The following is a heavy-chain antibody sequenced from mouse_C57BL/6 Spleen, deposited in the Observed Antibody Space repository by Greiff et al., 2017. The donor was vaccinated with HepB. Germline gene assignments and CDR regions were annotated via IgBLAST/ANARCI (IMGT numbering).Heavy chain of an antibody. Sequence: VQLQQSVAELVRPGASVKLSCTASGFNIKNTYMHWVKQRPEQGLEWIGRIDPANGNTKYAPKFQGQATITADTSSNTAYLQLSSLTSEDTAIYYCALITTVVDWYFDVWGTGTTVTVSS. CDR3: ALITTVVDWYFDV. CDR2: IDPANGNT. J-gene: IGHJ1*03. D-gene: IGHD1-1*01. CDR1: GFNIKNTY. V-gene: IGHV14-3*01.